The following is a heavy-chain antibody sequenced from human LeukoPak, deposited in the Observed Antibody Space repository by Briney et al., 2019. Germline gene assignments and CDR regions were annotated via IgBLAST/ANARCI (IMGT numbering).Heavy chain of an antibody. CDR1: GFTFDDYA. CDR3: AKGRDGYNFLFDY. CDR2: LSWNSGHI. J-gene: IGHJ4*02. D-gene: IGHD5-24*01. Sequence: PGRSLRLSCAASGFTFDDYAMHWVRLAPGKGLEWVSGLSWNSGHIDYADSVKGRFTISRDNAKNSLYLQMNSLRADDTDLYYCAKGRDGYNFLFDYWGQGALVTVSS. V-gene: IGHV3-9*01.